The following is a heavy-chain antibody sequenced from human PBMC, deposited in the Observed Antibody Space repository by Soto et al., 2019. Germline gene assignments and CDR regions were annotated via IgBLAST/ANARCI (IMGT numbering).Heavy chain of an antibody. CDR3: AKDRGAAARHYYHYGMDV. J-gene: IGHJ6*02. CDR1: GFTFSSYG. Sequence: GGSLRRSCAASGFTFSSYGMHWVRQAPGKGLEWVAVISYDGSNKYYADSVKGRFTISRDNSKNTLYLQMNSLRAEDTAVYYCAKDRGAAARHYYHYGMDVWGQRTTGTVSS. D-gene: IGHD6-13*01. V-gene: IGHV3-30*18. CDR2: ISYDGSNK.